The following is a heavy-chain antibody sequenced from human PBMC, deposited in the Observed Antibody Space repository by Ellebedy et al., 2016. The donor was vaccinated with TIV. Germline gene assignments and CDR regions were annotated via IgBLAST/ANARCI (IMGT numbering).Heavy chain of an antibody. CDR2: ISYDGSNK. D-gene: IGHD1-26*01. CDR1: GFTFSTYA. V-gene: IGHV3-30-3*01. Sequence: GESLKISCVASGFTFSTYAMHWVRQAPGKGLEWVAVISYDGSNKYYAGSVEGRFTISRDNSNNTLWLQMSGLRAEDTARYFCAKDLGIERQWGFDYWGQGTLVTVSS. J-gene: IGHJ4*02. CDR3: AKDLGIERQWGFDY.